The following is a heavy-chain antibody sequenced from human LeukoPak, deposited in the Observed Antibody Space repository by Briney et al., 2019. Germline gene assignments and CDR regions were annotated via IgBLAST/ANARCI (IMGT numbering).Heavy chain of an antibody. D-gene: IGHD5-24*01. CDR1: GGSISSYY. J-gene: IGHJ4*02. CDR3: ARGRDGYNGNFDY. Sequence: SETLSLTCTVSGGSISSYYWTWIRQPPGKGLEWIGYIFYSGSTNYNPSLRSRVTVSLDTSKHQFSLKLSSVTAADTALYYCARGRDGYNGNFDYWGQGILVTVSS. V-gene: IGHV4-59*08. CDR2: IFYSGST.